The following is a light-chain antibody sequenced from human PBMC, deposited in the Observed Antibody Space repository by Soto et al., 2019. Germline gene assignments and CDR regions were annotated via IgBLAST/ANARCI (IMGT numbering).Light chain of an antibody. J-gene: IGLJ1*01. CDR1: SSDVGAYDF. CDR2: DVT. V-gene: IGLV2-14*01. CDR3: KSYAGSNTYV. Sequence: QSALTQPASVSGSPGQSITISCTGTSSDVGAYDFVSWYQHYPGKAPKLVTFDVTHRPPGISDRFSGSKSANTASLTISGLQAEDEADYFCKSYAGSNTYVFGSGTKVTVL.